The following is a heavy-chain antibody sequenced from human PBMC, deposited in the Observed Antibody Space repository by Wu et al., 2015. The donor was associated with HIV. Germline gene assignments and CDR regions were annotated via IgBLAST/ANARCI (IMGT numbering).Heavy chain of an antibody. CDR3: ATDFGYFSGSVF. CDR2: IFPMVDSA. D-gene: IGHD1-26*01. V-gene: IGHV1-69*16. J-gene: IGHJ4*02. Sequence: QVQLVQAGAEVKKPGASVRVSCEASGGTFSSYTVNWVRQAPGQGLEWMGLIFPMVDSADYAQKFQDRVRITTDRSTSTAYLELSSLRSEDTAIYYCATDFGYFSGSVFWGQGTLVTVSS. CDR1: GGTFSSYT.